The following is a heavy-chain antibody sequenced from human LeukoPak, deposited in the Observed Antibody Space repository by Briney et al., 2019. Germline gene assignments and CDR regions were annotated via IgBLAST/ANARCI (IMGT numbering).Heavy chain of an antibody. CDR1: GFTFSSYA. CDR3: ARDAGSMVRAPEFDY. V-gene: IGHV3-30*04. Sequence: GGSLRLSCAASGFTFSSYAMHWVRQAPGKGLEWVAVISNDGSNKYYADSVKGRFTISRDNSKNTLYLQMNSLRAEDTAVYYCARDAGSMVRAPEFDYWGQGTLVTVSS. CDR2: ISNDGSNK. J-gene: IGHJ4*02. D-gene: IGHD3-10*01.